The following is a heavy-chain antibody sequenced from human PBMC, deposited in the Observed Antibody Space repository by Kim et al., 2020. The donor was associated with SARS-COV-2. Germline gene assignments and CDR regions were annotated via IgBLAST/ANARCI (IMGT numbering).Heavy chain of an antibody. V-gene: IGHV5-51*01. CDR1: GYSFTSYW. Sequence: GESLKISCKGSGYSFTSYWIGWVRQMPGKGLEWMGIIYPGDSDTRYSPSFQGQVTISADKSISTAYLQWSSLKASDTAMYYCARQPQHYGSLKSYYYYGMDVCGQGTTVTVSS. D-gene: IGHD3-10*01. CDR2: IYPGDSDT. J-gene: IGHJ6*02. CDR3: ARQPQHYGSLKSYYYYGMDV.